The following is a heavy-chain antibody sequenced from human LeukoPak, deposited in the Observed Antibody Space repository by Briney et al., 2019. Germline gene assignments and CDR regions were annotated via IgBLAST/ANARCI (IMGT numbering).Heavy chain of an antibody. Sequence: PSQTLSLTCTVSGGSISSGGYYWSWIRQPPGKGLEWIGYIYYSGSTNYNPSLKSRVTISVDTSKNQFSLKLSSVTAADTAVYYCARQLQESWFDPWGQGTLVTVSS. V-gene: IGHV4-61*08. CDR1: GGSISSGGYY. D-gene: IGHD1-26*01. CDR2: IYYSGST. J-gene: IGHJ5*02. CDR3: ARQLQESWFDP.